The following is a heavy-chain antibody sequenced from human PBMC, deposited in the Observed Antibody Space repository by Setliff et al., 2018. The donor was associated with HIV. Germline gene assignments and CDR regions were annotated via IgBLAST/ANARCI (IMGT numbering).Heavy chain of an antibody. CDR2: ISHSGIT. CDR3: ASQYASSAQNYMDV. CDR1: GDSITNSNYY. D-gene: IGHD2-2*01. Sequence: PSETLSLTCSVSGDSITNSNYYWSWLRQSPGKGLEWLAEISHSGITHYNPSLKSRITLSVDTSKNQFSLRVSSVTAADTAVYYCASQYASSAQNYMDVWGQGTTVTVSS. J-gene: IGHJ6*03. V-gene: IGHV4-39*07.